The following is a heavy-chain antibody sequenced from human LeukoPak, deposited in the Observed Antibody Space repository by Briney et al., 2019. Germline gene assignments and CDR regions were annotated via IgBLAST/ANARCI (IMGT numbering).Heavy chain of an antibody. CDR1: RGSINNYY. CDR2: IHSNGNT. Sequence: SETLSLTCVVSRGSINNYYWSWIRQSPGKGLEWIAYIHSNGNTNYNPSFKSPVTVLVDTSKNQLSLRLTSVAAADTAIYYCARQPSATAAFDIWGQGTMVIVSS. D-gene: IGHD5-18*01. J-gene: IGHJ3*02. CDR3: ARQPSATAAFDI. V-gene: IGHV4-59*08.